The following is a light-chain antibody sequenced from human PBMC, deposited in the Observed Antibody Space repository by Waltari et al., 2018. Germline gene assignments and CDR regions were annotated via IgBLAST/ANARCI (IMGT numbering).Light chain of an antibody. J-gene: IGLJ2*01. CDR3: SSYTSDTTLI. Sequence: QSALTQPASVSGSPGQSITITCTGTSGYVGRYTLVPWCQQHPGKAPKLMIYDVTKRPSGISDRFSGSKSGNTASLTISGLQADDEADYYCSSYTSDTTLIFGGGTELTVL. CDR2: DVT. CDR1: SGYVGRYTL. V-gene: IGLV2-14*01.